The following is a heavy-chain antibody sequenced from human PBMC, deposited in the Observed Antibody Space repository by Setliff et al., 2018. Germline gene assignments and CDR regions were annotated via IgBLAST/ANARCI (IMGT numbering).Heavy chain of an antibody. D-gene: IGHD3-16*02. CDR1: GGSISSSSYY. J-gene: IGHJ5*02. CDR3: ARVNPTMITFGGVIVIWFDP. CDR2: IYYSGST. V-gene: IGHV4-39*07. Sequence: PSETLSLTCTVSGGSISSSSYYWGWIRQPPGKGLEWIGSIYYSGSTYYNPSLKSRVTISVDTSKNQFSLKLSSVTAADTAVYYCARVNPTMITFGGVIVIWFDPWGQGTLVTVSS.